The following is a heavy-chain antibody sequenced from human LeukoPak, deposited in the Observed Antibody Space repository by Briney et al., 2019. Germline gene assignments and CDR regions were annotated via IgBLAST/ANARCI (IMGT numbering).Heavy chain of an antibody. CDR2: ISGCGGST. D-gene: IGHD1-26*01. J-gene: IGHJ4*02. CDR3: AQIDDSIVGASRGFDY. Sequence: GGPLRLSCAASGFTFSSYAMSWLRQAPGKGLEWVSDISGCGGSTYYADSVKGRFTISRDNSKNTLYLQMNSLRAEDTAVYYCAQIDDSIVGASRGFDYWGQGTLVTVSS. V-gene: IGHV3-23*01. CDR1: GFTFSSYA.